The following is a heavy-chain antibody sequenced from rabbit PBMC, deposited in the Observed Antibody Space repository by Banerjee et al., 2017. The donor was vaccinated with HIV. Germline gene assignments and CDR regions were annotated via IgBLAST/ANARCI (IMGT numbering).Heavy chain of an antibody. V-gene: IGHV1S45*01. CDR3: ARDLPDIVGWNFGW. J-gene: IGHJ4*01. Sequence: QEQLVEFGGGLVTPGASLLRTCTASGFDFSSSYDMCWVRQAPGKGLEWIGCIYTANGKTYYASWAKGRFTISKSSSTTVTLQMTSLTAADTATYFCARDLPDIVGWNFGWWGQGTLVTVS. CDR1: GFDFSSSYD. D-gene: IGHD4-1*01. CDR2: IYTANGKT.